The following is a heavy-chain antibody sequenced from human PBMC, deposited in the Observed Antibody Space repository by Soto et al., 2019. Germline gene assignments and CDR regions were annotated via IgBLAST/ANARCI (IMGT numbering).Heavy chain of an antibody. CDR1: GGTFSNYA. CDR3: ARGRYGSGTYHLFDN. Sequence: SVKVSCKASGGTFSNYAISWVRQAPGQGLEWMGGTNPMFGTANYAQKFQGRVTITADEPTSTATMELSSLRSDDAAVYYCARGRYGSGTYHLFDNWGQGTLVTVYS. J-gene: IGHJ4*03. CDR2: TNPMFGTA. V-gene: IGHV1-69*13. D-gene: IGHD3-10*01.